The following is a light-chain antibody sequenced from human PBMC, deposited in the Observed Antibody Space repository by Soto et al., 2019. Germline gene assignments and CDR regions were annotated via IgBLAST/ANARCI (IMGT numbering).Light chain of an antibody. V-gene: IGKV2-30*01. CDR1: QSLVYSDGNTY. Sequence: DAVMTQSPLSLPVTLGQPSSISCGSSQSLVYSDGNTYLSWFQQRPGQSPRRLIHKVSNRDSGVPERFSGSGSGTDFTLKISRVEAEDVGVYYCMQGTHWPRTFGQGTKVDIK. CDR2: KVS. J-gene: IGKJ1*01. CDR3: MQGTHWPRT.